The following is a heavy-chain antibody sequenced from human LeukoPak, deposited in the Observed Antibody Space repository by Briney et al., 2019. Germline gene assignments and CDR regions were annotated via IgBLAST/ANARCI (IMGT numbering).Heavy chain of an antibody. V-gene: IGHV4-39*01. D-gene: IGHD6-19*01. J-gene: IGHJ4*02. CDR3: ARLRQWLVYRYFDY. CDR2: IYYSGTT. Sequence: SETLSLTCTVSGGSISSYYWAWIRQPPGKGPEWIGSIYYSGTTYPNPSLKSRVTISVDTSKNQFSLKLSSVTAADTAVYYCARLRQWLVYRYFDYWGQGTLVTVSS. CDR1: GGSISSYY.